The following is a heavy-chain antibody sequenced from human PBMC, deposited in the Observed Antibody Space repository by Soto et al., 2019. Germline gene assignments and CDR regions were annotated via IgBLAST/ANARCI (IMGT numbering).Heavy chain of an antibody. CDR2: ISESGAST. CDR1: GFTFSSYA. CDR3: AKPSTRYCGGDCSWDY. D-gene: IGHD2-21*02. J-gene: IGHJ4*02. V-gene: IGHV3-23*01. Sequence: VGSLRLSCAASGFTFSSYAMSWVRQGPGKGLEWVSAISESGASTYYADSVKGRFTISRDNSKNTLYLQMNSLRVEDKAVYYCAKPSTRYCGGDCSWDYWGQGTLVTVFS.